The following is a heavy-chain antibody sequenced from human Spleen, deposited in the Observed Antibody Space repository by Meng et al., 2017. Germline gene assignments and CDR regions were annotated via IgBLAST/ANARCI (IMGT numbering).Heavy chain of an antibody. CDR3: ARGGDIVATITLDY. J-gene: IGHJ4*02. V-gene: IGHV4-34*01. CDR2: INHRGKT. CDR1: GVSLSGDY. D-gene: IGHD5-12*01. Sequence: QVQLQQWGAGLLKPSETLSPTCAVSGVSLSGDYWSWIRQPPGKGLEWIGEINHRGKTTYNPSLKSRVTISVDTSKNQFSLKLSSVTAADTAVYYCARGGDIVATITLDYWGQGTLVTVSS.